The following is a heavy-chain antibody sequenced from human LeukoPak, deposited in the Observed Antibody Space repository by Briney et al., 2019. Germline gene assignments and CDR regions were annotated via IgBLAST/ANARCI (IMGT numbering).Heavy chain of an antibody. CDR2: IYYSGST. CDR1: GGSISSGGYY. J-gene: IGHJ3*02. V-gene: IGHV4-31*03. Sequence: PSETLSLTCTVSGGSISSGGYYWSWIRQHPGKGLEWIGYIYYSGSTYYNPSLKSRVTISVDTSKNQFSLKLSSVTAADTAVYYCAREAGSGSYYNGDAFDIWGQGTMVTVSS. CDR3: AREAGSGSYYNGDAFDI. D-gene: IGHD3-10*01.